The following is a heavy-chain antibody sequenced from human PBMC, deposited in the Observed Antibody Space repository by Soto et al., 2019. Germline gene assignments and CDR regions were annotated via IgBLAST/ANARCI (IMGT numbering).Heavy chain of an antibody. CDR1: GYTFTSYD. CDR2: MNPNSGNT. J-gene: IGHJ6*03. V-gene: IGHV1-8*01. D-gene: IGHD3-9*01. CDR3: ARGPALYDILTGYSPYYYYYYMDV. Sequence: ASVKVSCKASGYTFTSYDINWVRQATGQGLEWMGWMNPNSGNTGYAQKFQGRVTMTRNTSISTAYMELSSLRSEDTAVYYCARGPALYDILTGYSPYYYYYYMDVWGKGTTVTVSS.